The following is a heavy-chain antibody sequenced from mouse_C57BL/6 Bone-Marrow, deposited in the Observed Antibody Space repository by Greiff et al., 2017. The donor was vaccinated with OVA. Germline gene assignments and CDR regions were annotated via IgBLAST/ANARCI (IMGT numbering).Heavy chain of an antibody. V-gene: IGHV5-16*01. CDR3: ARDITTVNWYFDV. D-gene: IGHD1-1*01. Sequence: DVKLVESEGGLVQPGSSMKLSCTASGFTFSDYYMAWVRQVPEKGLEWVANINYDGSSTYYLDSLKSRFIISRDNAKNILYLQMSSLKSEDTATYYCARDITTVNWYFDVWGTGTTVTVSS. CDR1: GFTFSDYY. J-gene: IGHJ1*03. CDR2: INYDGSST.